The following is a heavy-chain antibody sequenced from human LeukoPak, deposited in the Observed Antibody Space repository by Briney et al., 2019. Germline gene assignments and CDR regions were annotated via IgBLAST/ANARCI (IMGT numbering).Heavy chain of an antibody. CDR2: IIPIFGTA. V-gene: IGHV1-69*13. CDR3: ARGPPGDLDWFDP. Sequence: GASVKVSCKASGYTFTSYYMHWVRQAPGQGLEWMGGIIPIFGTANYAQKFQGRVTITSDESTSTAYMELSSLRSEDTAVYYCARGPPGDLDWFDPWGQGTLVTVSS. CDR1: GYTFTSYY. J-gene: IGHJ5*02. D-gene: IGHD3-10*01.